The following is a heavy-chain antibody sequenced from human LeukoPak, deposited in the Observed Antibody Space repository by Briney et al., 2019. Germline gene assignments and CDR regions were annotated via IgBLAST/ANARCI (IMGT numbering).Heavy chain of an antibody. J-gene: IGHJ3*02. D-gene: IGHD6-13*01. V-gene: IGHV1-3*01. Sequence: SVKVSCKASGYTFTSYAIHWVRQAPGQRLEWRGWINAGNGNTKYSQKFQGRVTITRDTSAATTYMELSSLRSEDTAVYYCARGIQRESSNDAFDIWGQGTMVTVSS. CDR2: INAGNGNT. CDR1: GYTFTSYA. CDR3: ARGIQRESSNDAFDI.